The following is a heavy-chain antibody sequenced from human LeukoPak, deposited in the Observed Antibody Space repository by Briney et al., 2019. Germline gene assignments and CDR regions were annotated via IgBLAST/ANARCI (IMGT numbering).Heavy chain of an antibody. CDR3: ARTGLDGSLSFDY. Sequence: ARSLRLSCAASGFTVSSNYMSWVRQAPGKGLEWVSVIYSGGSTYYADSVKGRFTISRDNSKNTLYLQMNSLRAEDTAVYYCARTGLDGSLSFDYWGQGTLVTVSS. V-gene: IGHV3-53*01. CDR1: GFTVSSNY. D-gene: IGHD3/OR15-3a*01. CDR2: IYSGGST. J-gene: IGHJ4*02.